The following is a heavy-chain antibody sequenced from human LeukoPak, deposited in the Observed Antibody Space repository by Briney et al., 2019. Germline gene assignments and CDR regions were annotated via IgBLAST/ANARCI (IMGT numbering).Heavy chain of an antibody. D-gene: IGHD4-17*01. Sequence: GGSLRLSCAASGFTFSSYSMNWVRQAPGKGLEWVSSISGSSRNIYYADSVKGRFTISGDNAKNSLYLQMNSLKVEDTAVYYCVRDRTTVTDFDYWGQGTLLTVSS. CDR3: VRDRTTVTDFDY. CDR1: GFTFSSYS. CDR2: ISGSSRNI. V-gene: IGHV3-21*01. J-gene: IGHJ4*02.